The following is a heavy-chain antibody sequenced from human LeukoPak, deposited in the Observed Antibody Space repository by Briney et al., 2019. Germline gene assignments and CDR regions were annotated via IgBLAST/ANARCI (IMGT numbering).Heavy chain of an antibody. Sequence: SETLSLTCTVSGGSISSSSYYWGWIRQPPGKGLEWIGSIYYSGSTYYNPSLKSRVTISVDTSKNQFSLKLSSVTAADTAVYYCARQGDFWSGYTPFFDYSGQGTLVTVSS. D-gene: IGHD3-3*01. CDR1: GGSISSSSYY. V-gene: IGHV4-39*01. CDR2: IYYSGST. J-gene: IGHJ4*02. CDR3: ARQGDFWSGYTPFFDY.